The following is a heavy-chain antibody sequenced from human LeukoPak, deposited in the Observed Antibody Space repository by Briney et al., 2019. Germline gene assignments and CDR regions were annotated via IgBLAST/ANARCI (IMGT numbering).Heavy chain of an antibody. CDR1: GFTFSSYA. CDR2: ISSTGGST. J-gene: IGHJ4*02. Sequence: GGSLRLSCAASGFTFSSYAMSWVRQAPGKGLEWVSTISSTGGSTYYADSVKGRFTISRDSSKNTLYLQMTTLRADDTAVYYCAKRDLPYWGQGTLITVSS. V-gene: IGHV3-23*01. CDR3: AKRDLPY.